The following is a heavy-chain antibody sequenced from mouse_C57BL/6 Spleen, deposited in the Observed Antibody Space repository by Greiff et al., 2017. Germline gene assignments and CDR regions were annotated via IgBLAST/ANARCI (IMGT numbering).Heavy chain of an antibody. V-gene: IGHV1-82*01. CDR2: IYPGDGDT. Sequence: VQLQESGPELVKPGASVTLSCKASGYAFTSSWMNWVKQRPGKGLEWIGGIYPGDGDTNYNGKFKGKATLTADKSSSTAYMQLRSLTSEDSAVYFCAELGGPRDYWGQGTTLTVSS. J-gene: IGHJ2*01. CDR1: GYAFTSSW. D-gene: IGHD4-1*01. CDR3: AELGGPRDY.